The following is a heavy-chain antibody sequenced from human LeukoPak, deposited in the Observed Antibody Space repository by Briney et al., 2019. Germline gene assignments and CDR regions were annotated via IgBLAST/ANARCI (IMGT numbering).Heavy chain of an antibody. CDR2: ISNNGGYT. J-gene: IGHJ4*02. V-gene: IGHV3-23*01. D-gene: IGHD6-19*01. CDR1: GFTFSSSA. Sequence: PGGSLRLSCAASGFTFSSSAMSWVRQAPGKGLEWVSAISNNGGYTYYADSVQGRFTISRDNSKNTLYLQTDSLRTEDTAVYYCVKDLSGAWSFDFWGQGTLVTVSS. CDR3: VKDLSGAWSFDF.